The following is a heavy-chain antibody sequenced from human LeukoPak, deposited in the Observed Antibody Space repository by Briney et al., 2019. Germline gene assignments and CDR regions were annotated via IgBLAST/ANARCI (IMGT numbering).Heavy chain of an antibody. Sequence: SETLSLTCTVSGGSISTSSYYWSWIRQPAGKGLEWIGRIYTSGSTNYNPSLKSRVTMSVDTSKNQFSLKLSSVTAADTAVYYCARGGEWFGEWYYFDYWGQGTLVTVSS. CDR2: IYTSGST. CDR1: GGSISTSSYY. V-gene: IGHV4-61*02. D-gene: IGHD3-10*01. J-gene: IGHJ4*02. CDR3: ARGGEWFGEWYYFDY.